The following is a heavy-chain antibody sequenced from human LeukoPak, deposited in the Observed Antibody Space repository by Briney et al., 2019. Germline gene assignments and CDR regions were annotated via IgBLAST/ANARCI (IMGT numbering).Heavy chain of an antibody. J-gene: IGHJ5*02. D-gene: IGHD3-10*01. Sequence: GASVKVSCKASGGTFSSYAISWVRQAPGQGLEWMGRIIPILGIANYAQKFQGRVTITADKSTSTAYMELSSLRSEDTAVYYCAREGEYYYGSGSYRPLGFDPWGQGTLVTVSS. V-gene: IGHV1-69*04. CDR3: AREGEYYYGSGSYRPLGFDP. CDR2: IIPILGIA. CDR1: GGTFSSYA.